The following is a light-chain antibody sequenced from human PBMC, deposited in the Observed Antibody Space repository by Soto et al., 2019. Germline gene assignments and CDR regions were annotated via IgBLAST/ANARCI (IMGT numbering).Light chain of an antibody. CDR2: EVA. V-gene: IGLV2-8*01. J-gene: IGLJ2*01. Sequence: QSALTQPPSASGSPGQSVTISCTGTRSDVGGYNYVSWYQQHPGKAPKLIIYEVAKRPSGVPDRFSGSKSGNTASLTVSGLQAEDEGDYYCTSFAGNNNLVFGGGTKLTVL. CDR3: TSFAGNNNLV. CDR1: RSDVGGYNY.